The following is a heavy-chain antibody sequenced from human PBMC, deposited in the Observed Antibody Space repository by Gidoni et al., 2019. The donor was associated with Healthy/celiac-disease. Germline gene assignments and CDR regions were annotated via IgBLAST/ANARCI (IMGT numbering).Heavy chain of an antibody. CDR2: INHSGST. CDR3: ARARAAAGYYYYYYGMDV. J-gene: IGHJ6*02. D-gene: IGHD6-13*01. V-gene: IGHV4-34*01. Sequence: LTCAVYGGSFSGYYWSWSRQPPGKGLEWIGEINHSGSTNYNSSLKSRVTISVDTSKNQFSLKLSSVTAADTAVYYCARARAAAGYYYYYYGMDVWGQGTTVTVSS. CDR1: GGSFSGYY.